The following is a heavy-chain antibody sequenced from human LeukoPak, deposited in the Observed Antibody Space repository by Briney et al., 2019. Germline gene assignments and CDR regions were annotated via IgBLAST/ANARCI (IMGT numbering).Heavy chain of an antibody. J-gene: IGHJ4*02. D-gene: IGHD3-22*01. V-gene: IGHV3-23*01. CDR3: AKERSDINDYYNFDY. Sequence: GGSLRLSCAASGFTVSSYAMTWVRQAPGKGLEWVSAISGSAGTTYYVDSVKGRFTISRDNSKNTVYLQMNSLRAEDTAVYYCAKERSDINDYYNFDYWGQGILVTVSS. CDR2: ISGSAGTT. CDR1: GFTVSSYA.